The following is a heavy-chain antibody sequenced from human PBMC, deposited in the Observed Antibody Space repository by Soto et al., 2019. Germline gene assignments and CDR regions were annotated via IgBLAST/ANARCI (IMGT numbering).Heavy chain of an antibody. CDR1: GYTFTSYA. V-gene: IGHV1-3*01. CDR3: ARDSITIFLAP. J-gene: IGHJ5*02. D-gene: IGHD3-3*01. CDR2: INADNGNT. Sequence: ASVKVSCKDSGYTFTSYAMHWVRQAPGQRLEWMGWINADNGNTKYSQKFQGRVTMTTDTSTSTAYMELRSLRSDDTAVYYCARDSITIFLAPWGQGTLVTVSS.